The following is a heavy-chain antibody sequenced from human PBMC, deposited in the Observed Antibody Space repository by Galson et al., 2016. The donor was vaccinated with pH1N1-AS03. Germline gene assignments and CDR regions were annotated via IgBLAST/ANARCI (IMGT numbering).Heavy chain of an antibody. V-gene: IGHV1-2*04. CDR2: INPSSGGT. CDR1: GYSFTDYY. J-gene: IGHJ5*02. CDR3: ARGQSDSQGFDP. D-gene: IGHD2-21*02. Sequence: SVKVSCKASGYSFTDYYIHWVRQAPGQGLEWMGWINPSSGGTFYAQRFQDWVTMTRDTSISTTYMDLSRLRPNDTAVYYCARGQSDSQGFDPWGQGTLVTVSS.